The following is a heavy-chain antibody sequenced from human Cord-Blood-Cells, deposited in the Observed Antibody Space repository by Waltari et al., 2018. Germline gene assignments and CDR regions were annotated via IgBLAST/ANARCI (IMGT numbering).Heavy chain of an antibody. V-gene: IGHV3-9*01. CDR1: GFTFDDYA. CDR3: SKDGGPLGIGDRGYFDY. CDR2: ISWTSGSI. D-gene: IGHD7-27*01. J-gene: IGHJ4*02. Sequence: EVQLVESGGGLVQPGRSLRLSCAASGFTFDDYAMHWVRQDPGKGLEWVSGISWTSGSIGYADSVKGRFTISRDNAKNSLYLQMNSLRAEDTALYYCSKDGGPLGIGDRGYFDYWGQGTLVTVSS.